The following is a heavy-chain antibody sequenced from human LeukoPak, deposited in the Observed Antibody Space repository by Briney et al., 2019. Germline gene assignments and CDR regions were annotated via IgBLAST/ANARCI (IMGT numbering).Heavy chain of an antibody. CDR3: ASARSGGYLDY. CDR1: GGSISNYY. V-gene: IGHV4-59*01. CDR2: IYYSGST. D-gene: IGHD4-23*01. J-gene: IGHJ4*02. Sequence: SETLSLTCTVSGGSISNYYWSWSRQPPGKGLEWIGYIYYSGSTNYNPSLKSRVTISVDTSKNQFSLKLSSVTAADTAVYYCASARSGGYLDYWGQGTLVTVSS.